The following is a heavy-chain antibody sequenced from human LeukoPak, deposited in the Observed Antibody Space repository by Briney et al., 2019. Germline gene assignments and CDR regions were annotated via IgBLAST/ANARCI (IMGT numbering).Heavy chain of an antibody. CDR3: ARGYCSSTSCYSNYYYMDV. CDR2: IYIGGST. D-gene: IGHD2-2*01. V-gene: IGHV3-53*05. J-gene: IGHJ6*03. Sequence: PGGSLRLSCAASGFTASSNYMSCVRQAPGKGLEWGSVIYIGGSTYYADSVKGRFTISRDNSKKTLYLQMNSLRAEDTAVYYCARGYCSSTSCYSNYYYMDVWGKGTTVTVSS. CDR1: GFTASSNY.